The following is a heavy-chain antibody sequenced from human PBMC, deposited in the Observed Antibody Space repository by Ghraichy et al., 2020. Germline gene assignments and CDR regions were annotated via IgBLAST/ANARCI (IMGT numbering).Heavy chain of an antibody. D-gene: IGHD6-19*01. CDR1: GASIRSPDYF. Sequence: SETLSLTCTVSGASIRSPDYFWGWVRQPAGKGLEWVGSAFYSGTDYYNPSLKSRVAVSVDTSKNQFSLKLTSVTAADSGLYFCTRHSSGTLQWYYRGVDVWGQVTTVVVSS. CDR2: AFYSGTD. J-gene: IGHJ6*02. V-gene: IGHV4-39*01. CDR3: TRHSSGTLQWYYRGVDV.